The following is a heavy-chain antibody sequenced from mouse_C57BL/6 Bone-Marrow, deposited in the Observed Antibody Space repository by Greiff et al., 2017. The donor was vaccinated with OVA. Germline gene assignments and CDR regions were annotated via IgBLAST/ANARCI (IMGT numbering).Heavy chain of an antibody. CDR2: IWSDGST. CDR3: ARQKGYYSNLYAMDY. D-gene: IGHD2-5*01. CDR1: GFSLTSYG. Sequence: VQRVESGPGLVAPSQSLSITCTVSGFSLTSYGVHWVRQPPGKGLEWLVVIWSDGSTTYNSALKSRLSISKDNSKSQVFLKMNSLQTDDTAMYYCARQKGYYSNLYAMDYWGQGTSVTVSS. V-gene: IGHV2-6-1*01. J-gene: IGHJ4*01.